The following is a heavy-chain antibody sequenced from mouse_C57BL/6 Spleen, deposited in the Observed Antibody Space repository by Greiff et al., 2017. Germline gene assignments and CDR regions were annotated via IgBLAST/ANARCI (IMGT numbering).Heavy chain of an antibody. Sequence: QVTLKVSGPGILQPSQSLSLPCPFSGFSLSTFGMGVGWIRQPSGKGLEWLAHIWWDDDKYYNPALKSRLTISKDTSKNQVFLKIANVDTADTATYYCARGIYYGTAYAMDYWGQGTSVTVSS. CDR2: IWWDDDK. CDR1: GFSLSTFGMG. D-gene: IGHD1-1*01. V-gene: IGHV8-8*01. CDR3: ARGIYYGTAYAMDY. J-gene: IGHJ4*01.